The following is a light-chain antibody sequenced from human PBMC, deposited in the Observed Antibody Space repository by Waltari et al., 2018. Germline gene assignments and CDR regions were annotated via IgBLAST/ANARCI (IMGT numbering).Light chain of an antibody. Sequence: QLVLTQSPSASASLGASIKLTCTLSSGHSSNVIAWLQQQPGKGPRYLVKVYSNGSHSRGNEIPVRFSGSSSGAERYLTISSLQSEDEADYYCQTGGHGTWVFGGGTRLTVL. CDR2: VYSNGSH. CDR3: QTGGHGTWV. CDR1: SGHSSNV. J-gene: IGLJ3*02. V-gene: IGLV4-69*01.